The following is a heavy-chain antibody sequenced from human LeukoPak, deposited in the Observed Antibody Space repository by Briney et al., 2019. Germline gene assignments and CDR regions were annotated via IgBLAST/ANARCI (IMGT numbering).Heavy chain of an antibody. V-gene: IGHV1-2*02. CDR3: ARDAGYSSGWYRGGWFDP. D-gene: IGHD6-19*01. CDR1: GYTFTGYY. Sequence: ASVKVSCKASGYTFTGYYMHWVRQAPGQGLEWMGWINPNSGGTNYAQKFQGRVTMTRDTSISTAYMELSRLRSDDTVVYYCARDAGYSSGWYRGGWFDPWGQGTLVTVSS. CDR2: INPNSGGT. J-gene: IGHJ5*02.